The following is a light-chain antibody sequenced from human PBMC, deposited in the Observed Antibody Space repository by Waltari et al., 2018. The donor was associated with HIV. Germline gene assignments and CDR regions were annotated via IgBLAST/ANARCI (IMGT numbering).Light chain of an antibody. CDR1: SSDVGYYNY. V-gene: IGLV2-23*02. Sequence: QSALTQPASVSGSPGQSITISCTGTSSDVGYYNYVSWYQQYPGKAPTLMIYDVTKRPSGVSNRFSGSKSGNTASLTISGLQAEDEADYYCCSYAGSSIYYVFGTGTKVTVL. CDR2: DVT. J-gene: IGLJ1*01. CDR3: CSYAGSSIYYV.